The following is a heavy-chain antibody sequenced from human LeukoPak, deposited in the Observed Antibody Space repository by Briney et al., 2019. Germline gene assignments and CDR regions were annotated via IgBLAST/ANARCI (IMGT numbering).Heavy chain of an antibody. V-gene: IGHV3-30*18. CDR3: AKDGPPTVTRGSFDY. Sequence: GGSLRLSCAASGFSFSSYAMSWVRQPPGKGLEWVAVISSDGSNNYYANSVKGRFTISRDNSKNTLYLQMNSLRAEDTAVYYCAKDGPPTVTRGSFDYWGQGTLVTVSS. CDR2: ISSDGSNN. J-gene: IGHJ4*02. CDR1: GFSFSSYA. D-gene: IGHD4-11*01.